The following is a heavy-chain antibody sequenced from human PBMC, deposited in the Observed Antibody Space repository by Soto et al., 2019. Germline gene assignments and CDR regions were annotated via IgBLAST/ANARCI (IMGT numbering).Heavy chain of an antibody. CDR2: IYSAGNT. Sequence: GGSLRLSCAASGFTVSSNYMSWVRQAPGKGLEWISIIYSAGNTYYADSAKGRFTISRDNSKNTLYLQMNSLGAEDTAVYYCARDFVVGGPTINYYYGMDVWGQGTTVTVSS. CDR1: GFTVSSNY. J-gene: IGHJ6*02. CDR3: ARDFVVGGPTINYYYGMDV. V-gene: IGHV3-66*01. D-gene: IGHD1-26*01.